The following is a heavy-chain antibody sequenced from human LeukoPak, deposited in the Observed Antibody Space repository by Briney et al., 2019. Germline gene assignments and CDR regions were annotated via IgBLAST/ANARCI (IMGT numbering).Heavy chain of an antibody. CDR1: GYTFTSYY. CDR3: ASGQFDY. Sequence: GASVKVSCKASGYTFTSYYMHWVRQAPGQGLEWMGIINPSGDNTNYAQKLQGRVTMTTDTSTSTAYMELRSLRSDDTAVYYCASGQFDYWGQGTLVTVSS. CDR2: INPSGDNT. J-gene: IGHJ4*02. V-gene: IGHV1-46*01.